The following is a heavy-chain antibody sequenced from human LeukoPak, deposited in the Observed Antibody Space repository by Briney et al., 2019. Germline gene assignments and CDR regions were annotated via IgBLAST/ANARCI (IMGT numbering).Heavy chain of an antibody. CDR3: ARKSDSSGWSDYFDY. CDR2: IYYSGST. Sequence: PSETLSLTYTVSGGSNSGYYWSWIRQPPGKGLEWIGYIYYSGSTNYNPSLKSRVTISVDTSKNQFSLKLSSVTAADTAVYYCARKSDSSGWSDYFDYWGQGTLVTVSS. J-gene: IGHJ4*02. D-gene: IGHD6-19*01. CDR1: GGSNSGYY. V-gene: IGHV4-59*01.